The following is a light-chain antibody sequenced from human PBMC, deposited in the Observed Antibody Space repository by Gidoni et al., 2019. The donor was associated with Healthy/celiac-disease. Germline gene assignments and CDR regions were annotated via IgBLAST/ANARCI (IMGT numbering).Light chain of an antibody. CDR3: QQYGSSPKMYT. CDR1: QSVSSSY. V-gene: IGKV3-20*01. CDR2: GAS. Sequence: EIVLTQSPGTLSVSPGERATISCRASQSVSSSYLAWYQQKPGQAPRLLISGASSRATGIPDRFSGSGSGTDFTLTISRLEPGDFAVYYCQQYGSSPKMYTFGQGTKLEIK. J-gene: IGKJ2*01.